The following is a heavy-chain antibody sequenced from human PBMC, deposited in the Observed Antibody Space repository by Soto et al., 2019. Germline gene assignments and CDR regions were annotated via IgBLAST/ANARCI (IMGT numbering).Heavy chain of an antibody. Sequence: PSETLALTCTVSGGSIKSGDDYWTWVRQPPGKGLEWIGNIFRSGSTYYTPSLQSRVTISLDTSKNHFSLKLSSVTPADTAVYYCARDRYYGSGTYYNFYSGMDVWGQGTTVTVSS. D-gene: IGHD3-10*01. CDR1: GGSIKSGDDY. CDR2: IFRSGST. V-gene: IGHV4-30-4*01. J-gene: IGHJ6*02. CDR3: ARDRYYGSGTYYNFYSGMDV.